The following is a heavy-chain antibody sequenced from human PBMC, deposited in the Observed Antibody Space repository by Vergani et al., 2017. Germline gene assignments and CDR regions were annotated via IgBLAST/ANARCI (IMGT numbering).Heavy chain of an antibody. CDR1: GFTFSDYY. Sequence: QVQLVESGGGLVKPGGSLRLSCAASGFTFSDYYMSWIRQAPGKGLEWMGYVSFRGDTLYDPSVKGRMTISLNTSSNQFSLYLTSVTAADTAVYYCARSRIYYGAGSPDYWGQGTLVTVSS. J-gene: IGHJ4*02. CDR3: ARSRIYYGAGSPDY. V-gene: IGHV3-11*01. CDR2: VSFRGDTL. D-gene: IGHD3-10*01.